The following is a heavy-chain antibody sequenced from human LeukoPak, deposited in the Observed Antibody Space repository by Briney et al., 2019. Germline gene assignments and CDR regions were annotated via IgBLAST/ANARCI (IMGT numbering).Heavy chain of an antibody. D-gene: IGHD2/OR15-2a*01. J-gene: IGHJ3*02. Sequence: PSETLSLTCAVYGGSFSGYYWSWIRQPPGKGLEWIGEINHSGSTNYNPSLKSRVTISVDTSKNQFSLKLSSVTAADTAVYYSAIVLIAPAALNPAFHNWDHAPMVTVTT. V-gene: IGHV4-34*01. CDR2: INHSGST. CDR1: GGSFSGYY. CDR3: AIVLIAPAALNPAFHN.